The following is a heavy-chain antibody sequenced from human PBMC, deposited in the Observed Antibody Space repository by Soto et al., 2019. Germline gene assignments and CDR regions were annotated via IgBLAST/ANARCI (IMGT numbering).Heavy chain of an antibody. CDR2: INHSGST. CDR3: ARVGVTPRQYYYYGMDV. CDR1: GGSFSGYY. D-gene: IGHD2-21*02. Sequence: SETLSLTCAVYGGSFSGYYWSWIRQPPGKGLEWIGEINHSGSTNYNPSLKSRVTISVDTSKNQFSLKLSSVTAADTAVYYCARVGVTPRQYYYYGMDVWGQGTTVT. V-gene: IGHV4-34*01. J-gene: IGHJ6*02.